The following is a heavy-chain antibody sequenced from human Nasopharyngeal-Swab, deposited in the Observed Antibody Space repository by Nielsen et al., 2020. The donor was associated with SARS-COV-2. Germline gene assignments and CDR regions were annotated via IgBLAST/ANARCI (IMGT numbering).Heavy chain of an antibody. D-gene: IGHD6-19*01. J-gene: IGHJ4*02. V-gene: IGHV3-11*06. CDR3: ARGSQWLVGPHGY. CDR1: GFTFSDYY. CDR2: ISSSSSYT. Sequence: GESPKISCAASGFTFSDYYMSWIRQAPGKGLEWVSYISSSSSYTNYADSVKGRFTISRDNAKNSLYLQMNSLRAEDTAVYYCARGSQWLVGPHGYWGQGTLVTVSS.